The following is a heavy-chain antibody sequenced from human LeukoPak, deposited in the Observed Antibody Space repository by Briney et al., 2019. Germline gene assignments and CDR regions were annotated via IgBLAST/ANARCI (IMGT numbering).Heavy chain of an antibody. V-gene: IGHV3-74*01. J-gene: IGHJ4*02. CDR3: AKDMTGLRDY. Sequence: PGGSLRLSCAASGFTFGSYWMHWVRQVPGKGLEWVSRIYSDGGGTVYADSVKGRFTISRDNARNTLYLQMNSLRAEDTAIYYCAKDMTGLRDYWGQGTLVTVPS. CDR1: GFTFGSYW. D-gene: IGHD3-16*01. CDR2: IYSDGGGT.